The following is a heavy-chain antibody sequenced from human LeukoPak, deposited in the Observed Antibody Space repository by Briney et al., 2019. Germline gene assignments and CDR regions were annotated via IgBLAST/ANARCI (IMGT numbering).Heavy chain of an antibody. V-gene: IGHV1-8*01. CDR2: MNPNSGNT. D-gene: IGHD2-21*02. CDR1: GYTFTSYD. J-gene: IGHJ6*02. CDR3: AGTYCGGDCASRYYYGMDV. Sequence: ASVKVSCKAPGYTFTSYDINWVRQATGQGLERMGWMNPNSGNTGYARKFQGRVTMTRNTSLSTAYMELSSLRSEDTAVYYCAGTYCGGDCASRYYYGMDVWGQGTTVTVSS.